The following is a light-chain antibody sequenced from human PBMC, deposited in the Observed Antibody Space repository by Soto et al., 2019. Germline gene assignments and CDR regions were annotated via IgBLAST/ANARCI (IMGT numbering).Light chain of an antibody. CDR3: QQYNNWPPYT. CDR2: GAS. Sequence: EIVMTQSPATLSVSPGERATLSCRASQSVSSNLAWYQQKPGQAPRLLIYGASTRATGIPARFSGSGSGTDFTPTIISLQSEDFAVYYCQQYNNWPPYTFGQGTKLEIK. CDR1: QSVSSN. J-gene: IGKJ2*01. V-gene: IGKV3-15*01.